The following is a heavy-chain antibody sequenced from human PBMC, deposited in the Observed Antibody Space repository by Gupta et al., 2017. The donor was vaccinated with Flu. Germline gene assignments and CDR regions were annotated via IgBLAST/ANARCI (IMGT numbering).Heavy chain of an antibody. CDR1: GFSLSNASMG. D-gene: IGHD3-3*01. J-gene: IGHJ4*02. CDR2: IFSNDEK. V-gene: IGHV2-26*01. CDR3: ARGYDFWSGYTIDY. Sequence: QVTLKECGPALVKPTETLTLTCTVSGFSLSNASMGVSWIRPPPGKALEWLAHIFSNDEKSYSTSLKSRLTISKDTSKSQVVLTMTNMDPVDTATYYCARGYDFWSGYTIDYWGQGTLVTVSS.